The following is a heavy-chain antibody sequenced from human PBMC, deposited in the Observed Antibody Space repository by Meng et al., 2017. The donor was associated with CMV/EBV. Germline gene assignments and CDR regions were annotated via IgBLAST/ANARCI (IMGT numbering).Heavy chain of an antibody. CDR2: IIPIFGTA. CDR3: ASVTGIGWWYFDL. D-gene: IGHD1-20*01. Sequence: VQLVQYGAGVKKPVSEVTVSCNASGGHFSSYAISWVRQAPGQGLEWMGGIIPIFGTANYAQKFQGRVTITADESTSTAYMELSSLRSEDTAVYYCASVTGIGWWYFDLWGRGTLVTV. V-gene: IGHV1-69*12. J-gene: IGHJ2*01. CDR1: GGHFSSYA.